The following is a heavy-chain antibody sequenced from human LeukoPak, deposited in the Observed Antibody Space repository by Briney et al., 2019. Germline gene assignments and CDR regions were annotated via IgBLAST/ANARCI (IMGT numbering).Heavy chain of an antibody. CDR1: GYTFTSYG. D-gene: IGHD2-2*01. Sequence: ASVKVSCKASGYTFTSYGTSWVRQAPGQGLEWMGWISAYNGNTNYAQKLQGRVTMTTDTSTSTAYMELRSLRSDDTAVYYCARGGGYCSSTSCTNWFDPWGQGTLVTVSS. CDR2: ISAYNGNT. CDR3: ARGGGYCSSTSCTNWFDP. V-gene: IGHV1-18*01. J-gene: IGHJ5*02.